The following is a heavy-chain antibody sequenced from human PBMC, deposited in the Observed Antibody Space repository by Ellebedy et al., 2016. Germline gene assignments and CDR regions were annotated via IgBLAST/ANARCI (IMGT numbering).Heavy chain of an antibody. CDR1: GYTFTNYD. Sequence: ASVKVSCKASGYTFTNYDINWVRQATGQGLEWMGWMNPDSGNTHYAQKFQGRFTMTRNTSINTAYMELNNLRSEDTAVYYCARGGPKGEYNWSDPWGQGTLVTVSS. CDR2: MNPDSGNT. J-gene: IGHJ5*02. CDR3: ARGGPKGEYNWSDP. V-gene: IGHV1-8*01.